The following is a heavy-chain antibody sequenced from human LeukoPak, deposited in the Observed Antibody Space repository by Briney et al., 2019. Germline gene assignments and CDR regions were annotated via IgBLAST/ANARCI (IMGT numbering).Heavy chain of an antibody. CDR1: GFTFSSYS. V-gene: IGHV3-21*01. J-gene: IGHJ4*02. CDR3: ARSCGGDCYPDY. D-gene: IGHD2-21*02. Sequence: PGGSLRLSCAASGFTFSSYSMNWVRQAPGKGLEWVSSISSSSSYIYYADSAKGRFTISRDNAKNSLYLQMNSLRAEDTAVYYCARSCGGDCYPDYWGQGTLVTVSS. CDR2: ISSSSSYI.